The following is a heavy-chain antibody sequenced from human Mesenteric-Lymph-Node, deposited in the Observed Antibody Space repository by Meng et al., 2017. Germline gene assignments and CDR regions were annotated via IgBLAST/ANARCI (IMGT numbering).Heavy chain of an antibody. D-gene: IGHD5-12*01. CDR1: GFSFDRYV. CDR2: ISGSGGST. CDR3: VKGGWLDD. Sequence: GESLKISCATSGFSFDRYVMNWVRQAPGKGLEWVASISGSGGSTYYADSVEGRFTISRDNSKNTLYLQLDRLRVDDTALYFCVKGGWLDDWGQGTLVTVSS. J-gene: IGHJ4*02. V-gene: IGHV3-23*01.